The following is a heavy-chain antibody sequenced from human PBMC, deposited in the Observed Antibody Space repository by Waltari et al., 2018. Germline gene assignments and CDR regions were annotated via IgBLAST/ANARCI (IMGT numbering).Heavy chain of an antibody. V-gene: IGHV3-23*01. CDR1: GFGCSRSG. Sequence: EVQLLESGGGLGEPGGYLRLSCASSGFGCSRSGISWVREAPGKGLEWVSDISNSGVSTYYADFVKGRFTISRDNSKNTLHLQMNSLRAEDTALYYCAKVLVPTVTAAPLFDYWGQGTLVTVSS. D-gene: IGHD4-17*01. CDR2: ISNSGVST. CDR3: AKVLVPTVTAAPLFDY. J-gene: IGHJ4*02.